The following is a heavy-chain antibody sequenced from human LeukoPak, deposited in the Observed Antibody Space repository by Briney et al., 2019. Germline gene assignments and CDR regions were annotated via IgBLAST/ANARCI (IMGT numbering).Heavy chain of an antibody. J-gene: IGHJ4*02. Sequence: GESLKISCKASGYSFTTYWIGWVRQMPGKGLEWMGIIYPGDSDTRYSPSFQGQVTISADKSISTAYLQWSSLKASDTAMYYCARHGAEGSYFDSPHYWGQGTLVTVSS. D-gene: IGHD1-26*01. CDR3: ARHGAEGSYFDSPHY. V-gene: IGHV5-51*01. CDR1: GYSFTTYW. CDR2: IYPGDSDT.